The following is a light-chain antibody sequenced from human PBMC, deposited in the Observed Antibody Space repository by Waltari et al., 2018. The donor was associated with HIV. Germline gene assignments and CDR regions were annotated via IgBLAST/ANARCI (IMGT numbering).Light chain of an antibody. CDR2: GKD. CDR3: HSRDSRGYLI. Sequence: SSDLTQDSVVSVALGQTVRITCPGDSLRSYSASWCQQKPGQAPLLIMYGKDNRPAGIPDRFSGSSSENSTSLTITEAQAADEAVYYCHSRDSRGYLIFGGGTRLTVL. J-gene: IGLJ2*01. V-gene: IGLV3-19*01. CDR1: SLRSYS.